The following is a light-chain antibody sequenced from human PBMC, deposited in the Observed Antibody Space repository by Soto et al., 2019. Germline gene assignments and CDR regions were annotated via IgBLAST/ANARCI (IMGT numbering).Light chain of an antibody. V-gene: IGKV1-33*01. CDR1: QNINNY. CDR2: DAS. J-gene: IGKJ5*01. Sequence: EIQMTQSPSSLSASVVDRVTITCQASQNINNYLNWYQQKPGRAPKLLIYDASNLEAGVPSRFRGSGSGTDFTFTISRLQPDDIATYYCQQYENLPTFGQGTRLEI. CDR3: QQYENLPT.